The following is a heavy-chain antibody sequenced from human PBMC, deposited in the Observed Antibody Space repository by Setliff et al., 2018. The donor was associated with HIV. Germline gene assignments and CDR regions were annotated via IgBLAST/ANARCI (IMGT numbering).Heavy chain of an antibody. J-gene: IGHJ4*02. V-gene: IGHV4-59*12. D-gene: IGHD2-8*01. CDR3: ARGVYPREFYFDY. CDR1: GGSLSSYY. CDR2: IYYSGST. Sequence: SETLSLTCFVSGGSLSSYYWSWIRQPPGKGLEWIAYIYYSGSTNYNPSLKSRVTMSIDTSKSQFSLQLTSVTAADTAVYYCARGVYPREFYFDYWGQGSLVTVSS.